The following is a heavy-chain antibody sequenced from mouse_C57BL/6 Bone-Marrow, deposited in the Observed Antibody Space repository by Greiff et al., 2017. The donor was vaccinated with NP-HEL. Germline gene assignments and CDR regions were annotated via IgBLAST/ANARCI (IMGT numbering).Heavy chain of an antibody. Sequence: VQLQQSGPELVKPGASVKISCKASGYTFTDYYMNWVKQSHGKSLEWIGDINPNTGGTSYNQKFKGKATLTVDKSSSTAYMELRSLTSEDSAVYYCARWGSYVTTPFAYWGQGTLVTVSA. CDR1: GYTFTDYY. CDR2: INPNTGGT. D-gene: IGHD2-12*01. V-gene: IGHV1-26*01. J-gene: IGHJ3*01. CDR3: ARWGSYVTTPFAY.